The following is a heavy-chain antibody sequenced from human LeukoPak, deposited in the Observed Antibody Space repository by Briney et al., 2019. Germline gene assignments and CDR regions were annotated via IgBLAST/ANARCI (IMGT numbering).Heavy chain of an antibody. J-gene: IGHJ3*02. Sequence: PSQTLSLTCTVSGASISSGGYFWSWIRQPPGKGLEWIGYIYHTGNTYYNPSLESRVTMSVDKSKNQFSLKLSSVTAADTAVYYCARDFLSGTVAFDIWGQGTMVTVSS. CDR3: ARDFLSGTVAFDI. V-gene: IGHV4-30-2*01. CDR1: GASISSGGYF. CDR2: IYHTGNT. D-gene: IGHD1-26*01.